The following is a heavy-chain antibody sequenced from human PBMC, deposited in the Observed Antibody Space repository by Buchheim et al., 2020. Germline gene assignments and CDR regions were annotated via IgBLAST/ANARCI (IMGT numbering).Heavy chain of an antibody. D-gene: IGHD7-27*01. CDR1: GGSISSYY. V-gene: IGHV4-59*01. CDR3: ARANWGSFLWIDY. J-gene: IGHJ4*02. Sequence: QVQLQESGPGLVKPSETLSLTCTVSGGSISSYYWSWIRQPPGKGLEWIGYIYYSGSTNYNPSLKSRVTISVDTSKNQFSLKLSSVTAADTAVYYCARANWGSFLWIDYWGQGTL. CDR2: IYYSGST.